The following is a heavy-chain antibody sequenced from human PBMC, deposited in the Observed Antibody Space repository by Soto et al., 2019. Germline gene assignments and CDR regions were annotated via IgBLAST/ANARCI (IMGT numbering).Heavy chain of an antibody. CDR1: GFTFSSYA. V-gene: IGHV3-23*01. CDR2: ISGSGGST. CDR3: AKGLDIVVVVAAPPWFDP. D-gene: IGHD2-15*01. J-gene: IGHJ5*02. Sequence: EVQLLESGGGLVQPGGSLRLSCAASGFTFSSYAMSWVRQAPGKGLEWVSAISGSGGSTYYADSVKGRFTISRDNSKNTLYLQMTRLRAEDTAVYYCAKGLDIVVVVAAPPWFDPWGQGTLVTVSS.